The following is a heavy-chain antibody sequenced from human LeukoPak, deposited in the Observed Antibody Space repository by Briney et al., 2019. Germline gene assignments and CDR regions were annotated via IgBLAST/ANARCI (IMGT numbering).Heavy chain of an antibody. Sequence: GGSLRLSCAASGFAFNSYTIKWVRQAPGKGLEWISAITSRGTYIYNADSVKGRFTISRDNAENSAYLQMSSLRAEDTAVYYCARVAQGATTENYYYYYMDVWGKGTTVTVSS. V-gene: IGHV3-21*01. J-gene: IGHJ6*03. CDR3: ARVAQGATTENYYYYYMDV. CDR2: ITSRGTYI. D-gene: IGHD4-11*01. CDR1: GFAFNSYT.